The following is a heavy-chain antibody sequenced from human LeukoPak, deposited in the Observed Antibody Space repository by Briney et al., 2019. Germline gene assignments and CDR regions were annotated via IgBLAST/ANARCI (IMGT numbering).Heavy chain of an antibody. CDR3: AKGTVPRITMVRGVFYGMDV. CDR2: ISGSGGST. V-gene: IGHV3-23*01. CDR1: GFTFSSYA. Sequence: GGSLRLSCAASGFTFSSYAMHWVRQARGKGLEWVSAISGSGGSTYYADSVKGRFTISRDNSKNTLYLQMNSLRAEDTAVYYCAKGTVPRITMVRGVFYGMDVWGQGTTVTVSS. J-gene: IGHJ6*02. D-gene: IGHD3-10*01.